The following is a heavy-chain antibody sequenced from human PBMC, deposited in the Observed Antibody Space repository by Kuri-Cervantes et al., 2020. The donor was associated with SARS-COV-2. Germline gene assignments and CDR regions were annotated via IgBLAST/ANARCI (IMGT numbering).Heavy chain of an antibody. D-gene: IGHD6-19*01. V-gene: IGHV3-30-3*01. CDR2: ISYDGSNK. Sequence: GGSLRLSCAASGFTFSSYAMHWVRQAPGKGLEWVAVISYDGSNKYYADSVKGRFTISRDNSKNTLYLQMNSLRAEDKAVYYCARDLSSRAGNYWGQGTLVTVSS. J-gene: IGHJ4*02. CDR1: GFTFSSYA. CDR3: ARDLSSRAGNY.